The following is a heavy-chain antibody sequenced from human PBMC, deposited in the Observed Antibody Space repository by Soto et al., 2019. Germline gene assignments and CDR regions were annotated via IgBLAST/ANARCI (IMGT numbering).Heavy chain of an antibody. CDR3: ARQLSHICDS. D-gene: IGHD3-3*02. Sequence: PGESLKISCKGVGYKFGSAWIGWVRQMPGKGLEWMGIIKPGTSDIRYSLSCRGHVTISADEAVSTAYLQWSSLKASDTAMYYCARQLSHICDSWGQGTLVTVSS. CDR2: IKPGTSDI. CDR1: GYKFGSAW. J-gene: IGHJ4*02. V-gene: IGHV5-51*01.